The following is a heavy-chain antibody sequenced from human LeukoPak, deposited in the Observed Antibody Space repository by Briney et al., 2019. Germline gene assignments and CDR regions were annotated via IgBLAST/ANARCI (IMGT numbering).Heavy chain of an antibody. CDR1: GFTFSSYS. J-gene: IGHJ3*02. D-gene: IGHD3/OR15-3a*01. CDR3: ARDWTFKWPIRGAFDI. CDR2: ISSSSSYI. V-gene: IGHV3-21*01. Sequence: PGGSLRLSCAASGFTFSSYSMNWVRQAPGKGLEWVSSISSSSSYIYYADSVKGRFTISRDNAKNSLYLQMNSLRAEDTAVYYCARDWTFKWPIRGAFDIWGQGRMVTVSS.